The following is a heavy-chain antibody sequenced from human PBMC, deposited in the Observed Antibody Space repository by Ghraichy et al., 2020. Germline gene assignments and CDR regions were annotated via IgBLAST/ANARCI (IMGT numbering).Heavy chain of an antibody. J-gene: IGHJ2*01. Sequence: GSLRLSCAASGFTFSTYAMTWVRQAPGKGLEWVSDISVSGSTYYVDSVKGRFTISRDNSQNTVFLQMNSLRAEDTAVYYCTKGLESYRYFDLWGRGTLVTVSS. CDR2: ISVSGST. CDR3: TKGLESYRYFDL. CDR1: GFTFSTYA. V-gene: IGHV3-23*01.